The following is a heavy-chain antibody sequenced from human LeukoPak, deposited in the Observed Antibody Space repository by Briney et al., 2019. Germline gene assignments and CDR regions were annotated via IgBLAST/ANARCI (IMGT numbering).Heavy chain of an antibody. Sequence: SETLSLTCTVSGGSISPYYWSWIRQPPGKGLEWIGYIYYSGSTNYNPSLKSRVTMSVDTSKNQFSLKLSSVTAADTAVYYCARGDYRNDYYYYYMDVWGKGTTVTVSS. CDR1: GGSISPYY. CDR2: IYYSGST. V-gene: IGHV4-59*12. CDR3: ARGDYRNDYYYYYMDV. D-gene: IGHD4-11*01. J-gene: IGHJ6*03.